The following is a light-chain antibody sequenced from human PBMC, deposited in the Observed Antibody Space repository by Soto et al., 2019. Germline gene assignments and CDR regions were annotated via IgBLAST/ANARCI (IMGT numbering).Light chain of an antibody. CDR3: QSYDLRLFYV. Sequence: QSALTQLRSLSGSPGQSVTISCTGNSGDVGGYNYVAWYQQRAGEAPELMIYDVTKRPSGVPDRFSGSKSGNTAFLSISGLQADDEADYYCQSYDLRLFYVFGSGTKVTVL. V-gene: IGLV2-11*01. CDR1: SGDVGGYNY. J-gene: IGLJ1*01. CDR2: DVT.